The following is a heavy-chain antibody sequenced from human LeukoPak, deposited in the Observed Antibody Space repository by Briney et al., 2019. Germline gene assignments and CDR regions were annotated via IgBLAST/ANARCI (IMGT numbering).Heavy chain of an antibody. CDR2: ISWDGGST. J-gene: IGHJ3*02. D-gene: IGHD1-26*01. CDR1: GFTFSSYW. CDR3: AKDVMGATTAFDI. V-gene: IGHV3-43*01. Sequence: GGSLRLSCAASGFTFSSYWMHWVRQAPGKGLEWVSLISWDGGSTYYADSVKGRFTISRDNSKNSLYLQMNSLRTEDTALYYCAKDVMGATTAFDIWGQGTMVTVSS.